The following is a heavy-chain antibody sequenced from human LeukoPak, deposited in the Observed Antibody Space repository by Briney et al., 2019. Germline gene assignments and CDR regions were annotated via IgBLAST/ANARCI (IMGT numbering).Heavy chain of an antibody. CDR1: GFTVSSNY. Sequence: GGSLRLSCAASGFTVSSNYMSWVRQAPGKGLEWVSVIYSGGSTYYADSVKGRFTISRDNSKNTLYLQMNSLRAEDTAVYYCARDSPRIIAAAAYGYWGQGTLVTVSS. D-gene: IGHD6-13*01. V-gene: IGHV3-53*01. J-gene: IGHJ4*02. CDR2: IYSGGST. CDR3: ARDSPRIIAAAAYGY.